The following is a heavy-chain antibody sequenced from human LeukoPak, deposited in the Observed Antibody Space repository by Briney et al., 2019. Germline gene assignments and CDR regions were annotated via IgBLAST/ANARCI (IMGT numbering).Heavy chain of an antibody. J-gene: IGHJ4*02. Sequence: GRSLGLSCAASGFTFSSYGMHWVRQAPGKGLEWVAVISYDGSVKYYGDSVKGRFTISRDNSKNTLSLQMDSLRVEDTAVYYCAKKREVYGDYASFDYWGQGTLVTVSS. CDR2: ISYDGSVK. CDR3: AKKREVYGDYASFDY. V-gene: IGHV3-30*18. D-gene: IGHD4-17*01. CDR1: GFTFSSYG.